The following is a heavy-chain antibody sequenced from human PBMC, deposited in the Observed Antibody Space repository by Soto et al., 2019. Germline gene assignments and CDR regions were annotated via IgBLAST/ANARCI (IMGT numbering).Heavy chain of an antibody. CDR2: IDPSDSYT. CDR3: ARLLNYYDSSGYPLDYYYYGMDV. D-gene: IGHD3-22*01. Sequence: PGESLKISCKGSGYSFTSYWISWVRQMPGKGLEWMGRIDPSDSYTNYSPSFQGHDTISADKSISTAYLQWSSLKASDTATYYCARLLNYYDSSGYPLDYYYYGMDVWGQGTTVTVSS. V-gene: IGHV5-10-1*01. J-gene: IGHJ6*02. CDR1: GYSFTSYW.